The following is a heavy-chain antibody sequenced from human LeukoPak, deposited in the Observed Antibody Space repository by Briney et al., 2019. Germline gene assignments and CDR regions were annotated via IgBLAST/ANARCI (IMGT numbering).Heavy chain of an antibody. V-gene: IGHV4-59*01. Sequence: SETLSLTCTVSGGSISGYYWSWIRQPPGRGLEWIGYIDYSGSTNYNPSLKSRVTISEDTSKNQLSLKLSSVTAADTAVYYCARVLSLDYGDLYFDYWGQGTLVTVSS. D-gene: IGHD4-17*01. J-gene: IGHJ4*02. CDR1: GGSISGYY. CDR3: ARVLSLDYGDLYFDY. CDR2: IDYSGST.